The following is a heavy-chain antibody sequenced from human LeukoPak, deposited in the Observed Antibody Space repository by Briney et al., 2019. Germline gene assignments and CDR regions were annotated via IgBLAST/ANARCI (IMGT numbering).Heavy chain of an antibody. CDR2: INHSGIT. V-gene: IGHV4-34*01. D-gene: IGHD2-2*01. CDR3: ARGPRAVVPAAPFDY. CDR1: GGSFSGYY. J-gene: IGHJ4*02. Sequence: SETLSLTCAVYGGSFSGYYWSWIRQPPGKGLEWIGEINHSGITNSNPSLKSRVTISLDTSKNQFSLKLSSVTAADTAVYYCARGPRAVVPAAPFDYWGQGTPVTVSS.